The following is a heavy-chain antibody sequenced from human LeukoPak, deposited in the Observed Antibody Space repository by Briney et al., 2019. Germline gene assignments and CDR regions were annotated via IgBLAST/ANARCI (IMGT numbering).Heavy chain of an antibody. V-gene: IGHV1-18*04. CDR3: ARVDCSSTSCYAYDAFDI. D-gene: IGHD2-2*01. Sequence: ASVKVSCKASGHTLTSYGISWVRQAPGQGREGMGWISAYNGNTNYAQKLQGRVTMTTDTSTSTAYMELRSLRSDDTAVYYCARVDCSSTSCYAYDAFDIWGQGTMVTVSS. CDR1: GHTLTSYG. J-gene: IGHJ3*02. CDR2: ISAYNGNT.